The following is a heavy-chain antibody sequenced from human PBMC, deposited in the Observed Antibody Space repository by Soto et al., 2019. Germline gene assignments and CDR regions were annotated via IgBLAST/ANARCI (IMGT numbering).Heavy chain of an antibody. J-gene: IGHJ4*02. D-gene: IGHD3-22*01. Sequence: EVQLVDSGGGLVQPGRSLRLSCAASGFTFDDYAMHWVRQAPGKGLEWVAGINWNSNDIDYADSVKGRFTISRDNAKNSLYLQMDSLRAEDTALYYCAEGGKYYYDSSVSRDYFDYWGQGTLVTVSS. V-gene: IGHV3-9*01. CDR2: INWNSNDI. CDR3: AEGGKYYYDSSVSRDYFDY. CDR1: GFTFDDYA.